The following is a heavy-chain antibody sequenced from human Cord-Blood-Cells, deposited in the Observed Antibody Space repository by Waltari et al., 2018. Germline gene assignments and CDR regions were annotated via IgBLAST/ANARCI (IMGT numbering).Heavy chain of an antibody. CDR2: INAGNGNT. J-gene: IGHJ3*02. D-gene: IGHD3-10*01. CDR3: ASRMVRGVINDAFDI. CDR1: GYTFTSYA. Sequence: QVQLVQSGAEVKKPGASVKVSCKASGYTFTSYAIHWVRLAPGQRLEWMGWINAGNGNTKYSQKFQGRVTITRDTSASTAYMELSSLRSEDTAVYYCASRMVRGVINDAFDIWGQGTMVTVSS. V-gene: IGHV1-3*01.